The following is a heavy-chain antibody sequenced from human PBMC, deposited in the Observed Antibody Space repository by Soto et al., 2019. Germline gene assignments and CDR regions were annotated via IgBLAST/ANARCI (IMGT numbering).Heavy chain of an antibody. CDR2: IYYSGST. Sequence: SETLSLTCAVSSGSISSSNWWSWVRQPPGKGLEWIGSIYYSGSTYYNPSLKSRVTISVDTSKNQFSLKLSSVTAADTAVYYCARLLFTFEVDYWGQGTLVTVSS. CDR1: SGSISSSNW. CDR3: ARLLFTFEVDY. V-gene: IGHV4-39*01. D-gene: IGHD3-9*01. J-gene: IGHJ4*02.